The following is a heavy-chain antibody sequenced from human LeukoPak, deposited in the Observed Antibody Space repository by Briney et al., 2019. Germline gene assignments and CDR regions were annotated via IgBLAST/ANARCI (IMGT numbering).Heavy chain of an antibody. J-gene: IGHJ6*02. D-gene: IGHD3-3*01. CDR3: AREMTIFGVAHGMDV. CDR2: IKQDGSEK. CDR1: GFTFSSYW. V-gene: IGHV3-7*01. Sequence: GGSLRLSGAASGFTFSSYWMSWVRQAPGKGLEWVANIKQDGSEKYYVDSVKGRFTISRDNAKNSLYLQMNSLRAEDTAVYYCAREMTIFGVAHGMDVWGQGTTVTVSS.